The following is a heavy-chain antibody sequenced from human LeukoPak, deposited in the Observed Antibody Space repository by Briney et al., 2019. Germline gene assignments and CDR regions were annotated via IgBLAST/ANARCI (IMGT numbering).Heavy chain of an antibody. J-gene: IGHJ6*02. CDR3: AKARGGYSYGFSSIYYYYGMDV. CDR2: ISWNSGSI. D-gene: IGHD5-18*01. V-gene: IGHV3-9*01. CDR1: GFTFDDYA. Sequence: GGSLRLSCAASGFTFDDYAMHWVRQAPGKGLEWVSGISWNSGSIGYADSVKGRLTISRDNANSSLYLQMNSLRAEDTALYYCAKARGGYSYGFSSIYYYYGMDVWGQGTTVTVSS.